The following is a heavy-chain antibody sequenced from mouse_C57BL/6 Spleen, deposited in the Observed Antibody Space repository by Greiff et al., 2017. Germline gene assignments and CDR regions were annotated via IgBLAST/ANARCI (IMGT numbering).Heavy chain of an antibody. D-gene: IGHD3-3*01. Sequence: EVKLQQSGPELVKPGASVKISCKASGYTFTDYYMNWVKQSHGKSLEWIGDINPNNGGTSYNQKFKGKATLTVDKSSSTAYMELRSLTSEDSAVYYCTRGGRTSMDYWRKGTSVTVSA. J-gene: IGHJ4*01. CDR2: INPNNGGT. V-gene: IGHV1-26*01. CDR1: GYTFTDYY. CDR3: TRGGRTSMDY.